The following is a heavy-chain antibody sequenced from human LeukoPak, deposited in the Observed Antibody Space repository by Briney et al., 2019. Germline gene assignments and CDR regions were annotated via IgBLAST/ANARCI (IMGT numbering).Heavy chain of an antibody. CDR1: GGSITSTNW. Sequence: SETLSLTCGVSGGSITSTNWWSWVRQPPGQGLGWIGEVSLSGLTNYNPSLSSRVIMALDTSKNHLSLHLTSVTAADTAVYYCSRENGAFSPFGYWGQGYLVTVLS. J-gene: IGHJ4*02. D-gene: IGHD2-8*01. V-gene: IGHV4-4*02. CDR2: VSLSGLT. CDR3: SRENGAFSPFGY.